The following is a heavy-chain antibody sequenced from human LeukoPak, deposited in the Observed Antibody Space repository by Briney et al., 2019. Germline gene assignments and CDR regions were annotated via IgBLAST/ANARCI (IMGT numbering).Heavy chain of an antibody. Sequence: SQTLSLTCAVSGYSVSSGYYWCGSRQPPGKGVEWIGSIYHSGSTYYNPYLKSRVTRSVDTSKNQFSLKLSSVTAADTAVYYCARQDGGAFNAFDIWGQGTMVTVSS. D-gene: IGHD4-23*01. CDR3: ARQDGGAFNAFDI. J-gene: IGHJ3*02. CDR1: GYSVSSGYY. V-gene: IGHV4-38-2*01. CDR2: IYHSGST.